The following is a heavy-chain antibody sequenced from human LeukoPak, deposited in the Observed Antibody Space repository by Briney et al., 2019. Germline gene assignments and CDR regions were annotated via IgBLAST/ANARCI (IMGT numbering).Heavy chain of an antibody. J-gene: IGHJ4*02. CDR2: ISGSGGGT. CDR3: AKQVPNYHYSNGLDY. D-gene: IGHD3-22*01. CDR1: GFTFSSYA. V-gene: IGHV3-23*01. Sequence: PGGSLRLSCAASGFTFSSYAMSWVRQAPGKGLEWVSGISGSGGGTYYADSVKGRFTISRDNSKNTLYLQMDSLRAEDTAVYYCAKQVPNYHYSNGLDYWGQGTLVTVSS.